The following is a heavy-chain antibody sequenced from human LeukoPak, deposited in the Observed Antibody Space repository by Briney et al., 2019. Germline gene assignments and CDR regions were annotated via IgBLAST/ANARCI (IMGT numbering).Heavy chain of an antibody. J-gene: IGHJ3*02. Sequence: SETLSLTCAASGGTISGCNRCCFVRQPPGKGLEWIGEIYHSGSTNYNPSLKSRVTISVDKSKNQFSLKLSSVTAADTAVYYCARLGACCSSGSRYLLRCDIWAQGTMVTVSS. CDR2: IYHSGST. D-gene: IGHD2-15*01. CDR1: GGTISGCNR. CDR3: ARLGACCSSGSRYLLRCDI. V-gene: IGHV4-4*02.